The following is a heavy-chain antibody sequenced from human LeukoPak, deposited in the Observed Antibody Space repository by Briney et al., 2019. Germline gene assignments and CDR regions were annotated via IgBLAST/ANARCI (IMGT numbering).Heavy chain of an antibody. CDR3: ARDLRAVAGTCFDY. V-gene: IGHV4-39*07. Sequence: DPSETLSLTCTVSAGSISSGSYYWGWIRQPPGKGLEWIGSIYYSGSTYYNPSLKSRVSISVDTSKNQFSLKLSSVTAADTAMYYCARDLRAVAGTCFDYWGQGTLVTVSS. CDR1: AGSISSGSYY. J-gene: IGHJ4*02. D-gene: IGHD6-19*01. CDR2: IYYSGST.